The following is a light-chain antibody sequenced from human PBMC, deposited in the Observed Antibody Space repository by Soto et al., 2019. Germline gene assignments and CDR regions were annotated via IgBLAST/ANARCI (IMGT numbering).Light chain of an antibody. V-gene: IGLV1-47*01. CDR1: SSNIGSNY. Sequence: QSVLTQPPPESGTPGQRVTISCSGSSSNIGSNYVYWYQQLPGTAPKLLIYRSNQRPSGVPDRFSGSKSGTSASLAISGLRSEDEADYYCAAWDDSLRGVVFGGGTKLTVL. CDR3: AAWDDSLRGVV. J-gene: IGLJ2*01. CDR2: RSN.